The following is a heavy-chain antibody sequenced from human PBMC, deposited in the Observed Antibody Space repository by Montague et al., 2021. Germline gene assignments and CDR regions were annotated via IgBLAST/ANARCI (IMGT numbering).Heavy chain of an antibody. CDR1: GFPLTASPVG. D-gene: IGHD5-18*01. Sequence: PALVKPTQTLTLTCTFSGFPLTASPVGVGWVRQPPGKALEWLGIIYWDDDKRYSPSLKSRVTITKDTSKNQVVLIMTNMDPVDTATYYCAHAAVDTTMITYCYYMDVWGQGTTVTVSS. CDR2: IYWDDDK. J-gene: IGHJ6*03. V-gene: IGHV2-5*02. CDR3: AHAAVDTTMITYCYYMDV.